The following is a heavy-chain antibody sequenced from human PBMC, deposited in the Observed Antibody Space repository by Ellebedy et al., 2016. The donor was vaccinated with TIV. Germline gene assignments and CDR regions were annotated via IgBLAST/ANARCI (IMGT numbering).Heavy chain of an antibody. CDR3: AKDRGSSRYEPDY. V-gene: IGHV3-30*18. D-gene: IGHD6-13*01. Sequence: GGSLRLSXAASGFTFSNYGMHWVRRAPGKGLEWVALISYDGSNKYYADSVKGRFTISRDNSKNTLYLQMNSLRAEDTALYYCAKDRGSSRYEPDYWGQGTLVTVSS. CDR2: ISYDGSNK. J-gene: IGHJ4*02. CDR1: GFTFSNYG.